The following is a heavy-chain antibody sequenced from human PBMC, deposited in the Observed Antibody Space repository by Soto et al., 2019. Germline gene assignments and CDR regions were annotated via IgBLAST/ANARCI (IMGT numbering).Heavy chain of an antibody. V-gene: IGHV3-23*01. D-gene: IGHD3-10*01. J-gene: IGHJ4*02. CDR3: ARGSTDSYQGSRIFDF. CDR2: ITDTGGDT. Sequence: RGSLRLSCVSSGITFGIRAMSWVRRAPGEGLEWVSTITDTGGDTKYADSVRGRFTMSRDNSKKTLYLQMNSLRVEDSALYYCARGSTDSYQGSRIFDFWGRGTMVTVSS. CDR1: GITFGIRA.